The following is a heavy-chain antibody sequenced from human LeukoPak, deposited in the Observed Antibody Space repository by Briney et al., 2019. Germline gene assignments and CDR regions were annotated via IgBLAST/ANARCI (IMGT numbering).Heavy chain of an antibody. Sequence: ASVKVSCKASGYTFTSYGISWVRQAPGQGLEWMGWINPNSGGTNYAQKFQGRVTMTRDTSISTAYMELSRLRSDDTAVYYCARLRYSYGYYFDYWGQGTLVTVSS. CDR2: INPNSGGT. D-gene: IGHD5-18*01. CDR1: GYTFTSYG. CDR3: ARLRYSYGYYFDY. V-gene: IGHV1-2*02. J-gene: IGHJ4*02.